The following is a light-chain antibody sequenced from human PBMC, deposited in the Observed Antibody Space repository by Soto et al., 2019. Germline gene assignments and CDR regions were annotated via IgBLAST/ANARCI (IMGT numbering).Light chain of an antibody. Sequence: DIQMTQSPSTLSASVGDRVTITCRASQSINNWLAWYQQKPGKAPKLLIYKASSLESGVPSRFSGGGSGTEFTLTISSLQPDDFGSYYCQEYNSYWTFGQGTKVEIK. V-gene: IGKV1-5*03. CDR2: KAS. J-gene: IGKJ1*01. CDR3: QEYNSYWT. CDR1: QSINNW.